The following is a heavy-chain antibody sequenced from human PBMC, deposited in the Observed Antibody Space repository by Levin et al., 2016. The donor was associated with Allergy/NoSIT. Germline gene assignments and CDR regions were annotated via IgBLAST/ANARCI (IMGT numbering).Heavy chain of an antibody. CDR1: RGSIDSYY. Sequence: SETLSLTCNVSRGSIDSYYYNWIRQPPGKGLEWIGYIYHSGGTNYNPSLKSRITMSVDKSKNQFSLELNSVTAADTAVYYCARGEYDLWSGSFDAKFDYWGQGILVTVSS. J-gene: IGHJ4*02. CDR3: ARGEYDLWSGSFDAKFDY. CDR2: IYHSGGT. D-gene: IGHD3-3*01. V-gene: IGHV4-59*01.